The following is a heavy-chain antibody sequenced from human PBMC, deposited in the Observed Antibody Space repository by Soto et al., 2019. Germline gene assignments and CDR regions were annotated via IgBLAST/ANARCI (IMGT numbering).Heavy chain of an antibody. CDR3: ARDPLFAGFLGRFDF. Sequence: QVQLVESGGGVVQPGTSLRLSCAASGFIFTNYAMHWVRQAPGKGLEWVAIISYDGSNQFYGDSVKGRITISRDNSKNTVYLQMNSLRPEDTAVYYCARDPLFAGFLGRFDFWGQGILVTVSS. CDR2: ISYDGSNQ. V-gene: IGHV3-30*04. D-gene: IGHD2-21*01. CDR1: GFIFTNYA. J-gene: IGHJ4*02.